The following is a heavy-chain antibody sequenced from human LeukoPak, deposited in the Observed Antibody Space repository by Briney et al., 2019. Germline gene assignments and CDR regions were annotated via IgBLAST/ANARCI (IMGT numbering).Heavy chain of an antibody. CDR2: IYHSGST. Sequence: SETLSLTCTVSGYSISSGYYWGWIRQPPGKGLEWIGSIYHSGSTYYNPSLKSRVTISVDTSKNQFSLKLSSVTAADTAVYYCARGVDIGLSSVWGQGTLVTVSS. CDR3: ARGVDIGLSSV. J-gene: IGHJ4*02. D-gene: IGHD5-12*01. V-gene: IGHV4-38-2*02. CDR1: GYSISSGYY.